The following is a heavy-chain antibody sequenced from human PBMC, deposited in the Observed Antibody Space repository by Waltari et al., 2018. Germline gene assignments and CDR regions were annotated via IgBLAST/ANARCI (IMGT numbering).Heavy chain of an antibody. J-gene: IGHJ6*02. CDR1: GDSISSYY. CDR3: AGVLRGTSNPYFYYGMDV. Sequence: QVQLRESGPGLVKPSETLSLTCTVSGDSISSYYWNWIRQAPGKGLEWIGYIYYSGTTRYNPSLKSPVTISVDTSKNQFSLKVTSVTAADTAVYYCAGVLRGTSNPYFYYGMDVWGQGTTVTVSS. CDR2: IYYSGTT. D-gene: IGHD3-16*01. V-gene: IGHV4-59*01.